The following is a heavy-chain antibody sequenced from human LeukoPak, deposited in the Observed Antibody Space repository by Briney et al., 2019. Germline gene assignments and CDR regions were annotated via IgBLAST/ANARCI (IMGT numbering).Heavy chain of an antibody. CDR3: ARRMAANAFDI. J-gene: IGHJ3*02. CDR1: GFTFSTYR. D-gene: IGHD5-24*01. CDR2: MSYDGTNK. V-gene: IGHV3-30-3*01. Sequence: SGGSLRLSCAASGFTFSTYRIHWVRQAPGKGLEWVAVMSYDGTNKYYADSVKGRFTISRDNSKNTLYLQMNSLRTEDTAVYYCARRMAANAFDIWGQRTMVTVSS.